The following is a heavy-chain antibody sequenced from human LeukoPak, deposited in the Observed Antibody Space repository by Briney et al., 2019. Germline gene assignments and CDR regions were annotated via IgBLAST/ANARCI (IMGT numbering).Heavy chain of an antibody. J-gene: IGHJ4*02. CDR3: ARRKAVAPTYYFDY. CDR1: GGSISSSNW. V-gene: IGHV4-4*02. D-gene: IGHD6-19*01. CDR2: IYHSGST. Sequence: SETLSLTCAVSGGSISSSNWWSWVRPPPGEGLEWIGEIYHSGSTNYNPSLKSRVTISVDKSKNQFSLKLSSVTAADTAVYYCARRKAVAPTYYFDYWGQGTLVTVSS.